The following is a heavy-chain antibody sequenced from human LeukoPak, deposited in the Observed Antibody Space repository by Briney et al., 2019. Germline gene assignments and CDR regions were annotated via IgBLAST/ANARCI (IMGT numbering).Heavy chain of an antibody. D-gene: IGHD2-2*01. CDR3: ARGPCSSTSCDYFDY. Sequence: SETLSLTCAVYGGSFGGYYWSWIRQPPGKGLEWIGEINHSGSTNYNPSLKSRVTISVDTSKNQFSLKLSSVTAADTAVYYCARGPCSSTSCDYFDYWGQGTLVTVSS. CDR1: GGSFGGYY. J-gene: IGHJ4*02. CDR2: INHSGST. V-gene: IGHV4-34*01.